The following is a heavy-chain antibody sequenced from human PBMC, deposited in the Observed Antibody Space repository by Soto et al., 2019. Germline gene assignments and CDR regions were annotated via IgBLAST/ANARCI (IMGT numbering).Heavy chain of an antibody. CDR2: INDSGST. CDR1: GGSFSGYY. CDR3: ARGWGRIFDY. V-gene: IGHV4-34*01. Sequence: QVQLQQWGAGLLKPSETLSLTCAVYGGSFSGYYWSWIRQPPGKGLEWIGEINDSGSTNYNPSLKSRVTISVDTSRNQFSLKLSSVTAADTAVYYCARGWGRIFDYWGQGTLVTVSS. D-gene: IGHD7-27*01. J-gene: IGHJ4*02.